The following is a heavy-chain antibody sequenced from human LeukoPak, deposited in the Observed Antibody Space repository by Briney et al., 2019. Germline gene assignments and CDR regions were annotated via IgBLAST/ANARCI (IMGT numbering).Heavy chain of an antibody. Sequence: GGSLSLSCAASGFTFCSYAMICVPQAPGKGLEGVSAMSGSGGSTYYAASVKGRFPISRDNSKNTLYLQMNSLSAEDTAVYYCAKASLVAEWAFDIWRQGTMVTVSS. CDR3: AKASLVAEWAFDI. CDR1: GFTFCSYA. D-gene: IGHD5-12*01. CDR2: MSGSGGST. V-gene: IGHV3-23*01. J-gene: IGHJ3*02.